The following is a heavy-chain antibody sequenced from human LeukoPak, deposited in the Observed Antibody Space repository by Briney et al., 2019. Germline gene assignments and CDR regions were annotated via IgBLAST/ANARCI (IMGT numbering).Heavy chain of an antibody. J-gene: IGHJ4*02. Sequence: GASVKVSCKASGGTFSSYAISWVRQAPGQGLEWMGGIIPIFGTANYAQKFQGRVTITTDESTSTAYMELSSLRSEDTSVYYCAKDRSGGGIAAACAPTGGFFDYWGQGTLVTVSS. D-gene: IGHD6-25*01. CDR1: GGTFSSYA. CDR3: AKDRSGGGIAAACAPTGGFFDY. V-gene: IGHV1-69*05. CDR2: IIPIFGTA.